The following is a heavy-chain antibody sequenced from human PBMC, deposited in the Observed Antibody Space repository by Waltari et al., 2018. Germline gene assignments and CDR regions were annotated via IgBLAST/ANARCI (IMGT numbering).Heavy chain of an antibody. CDR2: INSDGSST. J-gene: IGHJ4*02. V-gene: IGHV3-74*01. Sequence: EVQLVESGGGLVQPGGSLRLSCAASGFPFSSYWMHWVRKAPGRGVVWVSRINSDGSSTSYADSVKGRFTISRDNAKNTLYLQMNSLRAEDTAVYYCARGRYCSSTSCYKGPFDYWGQGTLVTVSS. CDR1: GFPFSSYW. D-gene: IGHD2-2*02. CDR3: ARGRYCSSTSCYKGPFDY.